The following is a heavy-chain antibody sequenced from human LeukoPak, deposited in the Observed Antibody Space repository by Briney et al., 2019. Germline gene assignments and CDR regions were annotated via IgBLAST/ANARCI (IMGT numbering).Heavy chain of an antibody. CDR2: INSDGSST. Sequence: GGSLRLSCAACGFTFSSYWMHWVRQAPGKGLVWVSRINSDGSSTSYADSVKGRFTISRDNAKNTLYLQMNSLRAEDTAVYYCARDSLGIELDYWGQGTLVTVSS. D-gene: IGHD3-16*01. CDR3: ARDSLGIELDY. V-gene: IGHV3-74*01. CDR1: GFTFSSYW. J-gene: IGHJ4*02.